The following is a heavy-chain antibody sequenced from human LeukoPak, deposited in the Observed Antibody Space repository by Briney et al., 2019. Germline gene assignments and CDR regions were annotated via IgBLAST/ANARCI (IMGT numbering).Heavy chain of an antibody. D-gene: IGHD6-6*01. J-gene: IGHJ4*02. CDR1: GYTFTSYY. V-gene: IGHV1-69*13. Sequence: SVKVSCKASGYTFTSYYMHWVRQAPGQGLEWMGGIIPIFGTANYAQKFQGRVTITADESTSTAYMELSSLRSEDTAVYYCARGQLVPPYYFDYWGQGTLVTVSS. CDR3: ARGQLVPPYYFDY. CDR2: IIPIFGTA.